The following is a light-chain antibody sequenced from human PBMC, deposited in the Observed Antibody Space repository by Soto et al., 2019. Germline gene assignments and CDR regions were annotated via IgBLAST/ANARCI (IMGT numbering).Light chain of an antibody. CDR2: GAS. Sequence: EIVLTQSPGTLSLSPGERATLSCRASQSVSSSYLAWYQQKPGQAPRLLIYGASSRATGIPDRFSGSGSGTDFTLTISRLEPEDFAVYYWQQYCSSPPGYTFGQGTKLEIK. J-gene: IGKJ2*01. V-gene: IGKV3-20*01. CDR1: QSVSSSY. CDR3: QQYCSSPPGYT.